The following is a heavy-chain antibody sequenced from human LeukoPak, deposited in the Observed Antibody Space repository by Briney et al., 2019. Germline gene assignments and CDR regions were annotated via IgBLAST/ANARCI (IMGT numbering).Heavy chain of an antibody. Sequence: KTSETLSLTCTVSGGSISSYYWSWIRQPPGKGLEWIGYIYYSGSTNYNPSLKSRVTISVDTSKNQFSLKLSSVTAADTAVYYRARAHYYGSGSCFDYWGQGTLVTVSS. CDR3: ARAHYYGSGSCFDY. V-gene: IGHV4-59*01. D-gene: IGHD3-10*01. CDR1: GGSISSYY. CDR2: IYYSGST. J-gene: IGHJ4*02.